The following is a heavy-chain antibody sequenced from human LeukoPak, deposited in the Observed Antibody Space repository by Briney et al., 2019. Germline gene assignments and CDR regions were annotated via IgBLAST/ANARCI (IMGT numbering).Heavy chain of an antibody. CDR1: GFTVSSNY. Sequence: PGGSLRLSCAASGFTVSSNYMSWVRQAPGKGLEWVANIKQDGSEKYYVDSVKGRFTISRDNAKNSLYLQMNSLRAEDTAVYYCARVGLWFGDPSFDYWGQGTLVTVSS. J-gene: IGHJ4*02. V-gene: IGHV3-7*01. CDR2: IKQDGSEK. CDR3: ARVGLWFGDPSFDY. D-gene: IGHD3-10*01.